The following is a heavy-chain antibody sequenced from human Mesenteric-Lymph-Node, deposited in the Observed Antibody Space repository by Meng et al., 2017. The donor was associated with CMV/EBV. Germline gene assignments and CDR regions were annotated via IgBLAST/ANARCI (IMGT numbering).Heavy chain of an antibody. D-gene: IGHD3-22*01. CDR3: ARGGKPMIVVVITHFDY. Sequence: ASVMVSCKASGYTFTGYYMHWVRHAPGQGLEWMGWINPNSGGTNYAQKFQGRVTMTRETSISTAYMELSRLRSDDTAVYYCARGGKPMIVVVITHFDYWGQGTLVTVSS. J-gene: IGHJ4*02. V-gene: IGHV1-2*02. CDR2: INPNSGGT. CDR1: GYTFTGYY.